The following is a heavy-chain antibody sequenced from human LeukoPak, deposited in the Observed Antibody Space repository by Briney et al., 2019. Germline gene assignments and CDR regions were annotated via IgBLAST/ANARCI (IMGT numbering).Heavy chain of an antibody. V-gene: IGHV3-23*01. CDR2: TSGIDSNT. CDR1: GFTLSSYA. J-gene: IGHJ5*02. D-gene: IGHD4-17*01. Sequence: GGSLRLSCAASGFTLSSYAMSWVRPAPAKGLEWVSSTSGIDSNTYHTNSEKGQFTISRDNSKNTLYLQMNSLRAEDTAVYYCARDGPTTTNRNNWFDPWGQGTLVTVSS. CDR3: ARDGPTTTNRNNWFDP.